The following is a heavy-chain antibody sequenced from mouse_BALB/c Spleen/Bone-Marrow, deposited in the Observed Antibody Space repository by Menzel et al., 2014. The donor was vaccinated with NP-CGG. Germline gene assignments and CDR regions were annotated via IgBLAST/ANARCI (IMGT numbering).Heavy chain of an antibody. Sequence: DVHLVESGGGLVQPGGSLRLSCATSGFTFTDYYMSWVRQPPGKALEWLGFIRNKANGYTTDYSASVKGRFTISRDNSQSILYLQMNILRTEDSATYYCARDGNYGSNWYFDVWGVGTTVTVSS. CDR3: ARDGNYGSNWYFDV. D-gene: IGHD1-1*01. CDR1: GFTFTDYY. V-gene: IGHV7-3*02. J-gene: IGHJ1*01. CDR2: IRNKANGYTT.